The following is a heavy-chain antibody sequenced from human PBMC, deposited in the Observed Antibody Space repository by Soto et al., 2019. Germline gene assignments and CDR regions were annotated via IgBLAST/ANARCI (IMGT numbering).Heavy chain of an antibody. CDR1: GETFSGYY. J-gene: IGHJ4*02. CDR3: ARGVRRPRSWYSDD. V-gene: IGHV4-34*01. D-gene: IGHD6-13*01. CDR2: IHDSGST. Sequence: SETLSLTCAVYGETFSGYYWSWIRQPPGKGLEWIGEIHDSGSTNYNPSLKSRLIISVDTSRNQFSLKLSSVTAADTAVYYCARGVRRPRSWYSDDWGQGTLVTVAS.